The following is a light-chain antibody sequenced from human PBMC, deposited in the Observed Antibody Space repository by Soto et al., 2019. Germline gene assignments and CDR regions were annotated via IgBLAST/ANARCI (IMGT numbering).Light chain of an antibody. CDR2: GAS. CDR3: QQYGSSPT. CDR1: QSVSSSY. V-gene: IGKV3-20*01. Sequence: EIVLTQSPRTLALSPGERATVSCGASQSVSSSYLAWYQQKPGQAPRLLIYGASSRATGIPDRFSGSGSGTDFTLTISRLEPEDFAVYYCQQYGSSPTFGQGSRLEI. J-gene: IGKJ5*01.